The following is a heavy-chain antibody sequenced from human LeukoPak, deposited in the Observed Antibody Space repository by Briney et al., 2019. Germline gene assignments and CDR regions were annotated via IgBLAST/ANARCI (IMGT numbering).Heavy chain of an antibody. CDR2: IDEDGVEK. CDR1: GFIFSRYW. D-gene: IGHD4/OR15-4a*01. V-gene: IGHV3-7*03. Sequence: GGSLRLTCAASGFIFSRYWMTWVRQAPGKGLEWVANIDEDGVEKLYVDSVKGRFTISRDNARKLVYLQMNSLRAEDTALYYCARDQGAPGDYWGQGTLVTVS. CDR3: ARDQGAPGDY. J-gene: IGHJ4*02.